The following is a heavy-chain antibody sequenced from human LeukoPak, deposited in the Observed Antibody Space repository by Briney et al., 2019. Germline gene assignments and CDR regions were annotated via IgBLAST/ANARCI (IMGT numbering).Heavy chain of an antibody. CDR3: TTDGVPAAPYAPDAFDI. D-gene: IGHD2-2*01. J-gene: IGHJ3*02. CDR2: ISYSGSGT. CDR1: GFTFSSSA. V-gene: IGHV3-23*01. Sequence: PGGSLRLSCAASGFTFSSSAMAWVRHAPGKGLEWVSTISYSGSGTYYADSVKGRFTISRDNSENTLYLQMNSLKTEDTAVCYCTTDGVPAAPYAPDAFDIWGQGTMVTVSS.